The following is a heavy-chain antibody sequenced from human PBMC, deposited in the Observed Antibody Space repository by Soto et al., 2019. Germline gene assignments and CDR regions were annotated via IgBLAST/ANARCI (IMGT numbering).Heavy chain of an antibody. CDR2: INAGNGNT. J-gene: IGHJ3*02. CDR1: GYTFTSYA. Sequence: ASVKVSCKASGYTFTSYAMHWVRQAPGQRLEWMGWINAGNGNTKYSQKFQGRVTITRDTSASTAYMELSSLRSEDTAVYYCAIPYSYYYGSGRDHDAFDIWGQGTMVTVSS. D-gene: IGHD3-10*01. CDR3: AIPYSYYYGSGRDHDAFDI. V-gene: IGHV1-3*01.